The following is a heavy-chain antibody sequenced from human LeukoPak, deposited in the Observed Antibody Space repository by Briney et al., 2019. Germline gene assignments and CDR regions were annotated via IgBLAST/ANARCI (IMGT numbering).Heavy chain of an antibody. D-gene: IGHD3-22*01. Sequence: SETLSLTCTVSGGSISSSSYSWGWIRQPPGKGLEWIGSIYYSGSTYYNPSLKSRVTISVDTSKNQFSLKLSSVSAADTAVYYGGVAISYYYDSSGYYDGLDYWGRGTLVTVSS. CDR2: IYYSGST. V-gene: IGHV4-39*01. J-gene: IGHJ4*02. CDR1: GGSISSSSYS. CDR3: GVAISYYYDSSGYYDGLDY.